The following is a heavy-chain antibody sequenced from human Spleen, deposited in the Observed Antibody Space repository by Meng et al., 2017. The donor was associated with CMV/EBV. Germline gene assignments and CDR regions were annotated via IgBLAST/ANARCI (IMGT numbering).Heavy chain of an antibody. CDR2: ISSSGTTT. CDR3: ARDHLRGGIIMSYYYYYYAMDV. D-gene: IGHD3-10*01. CDR1: GFVFNNYE. V-gene: IGHV3-48*03. Sequence: GGSLRLSCAASGFVFNNYEITWVRQAPGKGLEWISAISSSGTTTRYADSVRGRFTIYRDSAKDSVYLQMNNLRAEDTATYYCARDHLRGGIIMSYYYYYYAMDVWGQGTTVTVSS. J-gene: IGHJ6*02.